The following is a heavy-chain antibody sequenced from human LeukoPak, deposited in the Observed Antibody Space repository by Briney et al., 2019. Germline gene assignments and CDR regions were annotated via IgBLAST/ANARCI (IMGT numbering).Heavy chain of an antibody. CDR3: ARRPILWSRGYFDY. D-gene: IGHD3-10*01. CDR1: GGSISSVNW. V-gene: IGHV4-4*02. CDR2: IYQNGNT. Sequence: SETLSLTCAVSGGSISSVNWWSWVRQPPGKGLEWIGEIYQNGNTNYNPSLKSRVTISVDRSKNQFSLELNSVTAADTAVYYCARRPILWSRGYFDYWGQGTLVTVSS. J-gene: IGHJ4*02.